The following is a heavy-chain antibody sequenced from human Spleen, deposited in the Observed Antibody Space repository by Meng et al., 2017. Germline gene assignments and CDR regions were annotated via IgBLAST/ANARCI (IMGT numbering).Heavy chain of an antibody. Sequence: QVQLRESGPALVKPSETLSLTCAVSGDSITNHNWWAWVRQPPGKGLEWIGEIPQRGSSAYNPSLKSRVCMSIDKSKNQFSLKLTSVTAADTAVYHCLRGSGGSVWGQGTLVTVSS. D-gene: IGHD3-10*01. CDR3: LRGSGGSV. CDR1: GDSITNHNW. J-gene: IGHJ1*01. CDR2: IPQRGSS. V-gene: IGHV4-4*02.